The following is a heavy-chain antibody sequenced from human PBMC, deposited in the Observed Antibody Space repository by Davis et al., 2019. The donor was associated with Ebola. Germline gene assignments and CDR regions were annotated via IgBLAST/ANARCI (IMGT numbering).Heavy chain of an antibody. V-gene: IGHV3-53*04. J-gene: IGHJ5*02. CDR3: ARSGSGSYNWFDP. CDR1: GFPVSSNY. D-gene: IGHD1-26*01. Sequence: GESLKIPCAASGFPVSSNYMRWVRQPPGKGLEWVSVIYSGGSTYYADSVKGRFTISRHNSKNTLYLQMNSLRAEDTAVYYCARSGSGSYNWFDPWGQGTLVTVSS. CDR2: IYSGGST.